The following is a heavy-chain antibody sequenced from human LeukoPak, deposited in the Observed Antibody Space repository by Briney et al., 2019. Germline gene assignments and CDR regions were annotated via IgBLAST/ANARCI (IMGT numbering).Heavy chain of an antibody. J-gene: IGHJ6*02. Sequence: GGSLRLSCAASGFTFSRNVMSWVRQAPGKGLEWVSAIIDDGSNKYYADSVKGRFTISRDNSKNTLYLQMNSLRAEDTAVYYCARDRDLSYYYYGMDVWGQGTTVTVSS. CDR2: IIDDGSNK. CDR3: ARDRDLSYYYYGMDV. CDR1: GFTFSRNV. D-gene: IGHD3-10*01. V-gene: IGHV3-23*01.